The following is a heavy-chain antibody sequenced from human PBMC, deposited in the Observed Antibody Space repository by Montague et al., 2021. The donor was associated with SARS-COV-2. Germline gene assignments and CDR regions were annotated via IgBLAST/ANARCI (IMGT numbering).Heavy chain of an antibody. CDR3: ARDLKQFRGIFHYSYGMDV. D-gene: IGHD3-9*01. Sequence: SLRLSCATSGFAFSNYEFHWVRQAPGKGLEWLSGISSGGNSIDTADSVKGRFIISRDNAKNSLYLQMNSLRVEDTAAYYCARDLKQFRGIFHYSYGMDVWGQGTTVTVSS. J-gene: IGHJ6*02. CDR2: ISSGGNSI. CDR1: GFAFSNYE. V-gene: IGHV3-48*03.